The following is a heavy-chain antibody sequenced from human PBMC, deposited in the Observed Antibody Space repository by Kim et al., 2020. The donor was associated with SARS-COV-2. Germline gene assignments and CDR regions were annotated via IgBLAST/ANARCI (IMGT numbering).Heavy chain of an antibody. CDR3: ARGRGSSLEYYYYMDV. V-gene: IGHV4-34*01. Sequence: SETLSLTCAVYGGSFSGYYWSWIRQPPGKGLEWIGEINHSGSTNYNPSLKSRVTISVDTSKNQFSLKLSSVTAADTAVYYWARGRGSSLEYYYYMDVWGKGTTVTVSS. CDR2: INHSGST. J-gene: IGHJ6*03. D-gene: IGHD6-13*01. CDR1: GGSFSGYY.